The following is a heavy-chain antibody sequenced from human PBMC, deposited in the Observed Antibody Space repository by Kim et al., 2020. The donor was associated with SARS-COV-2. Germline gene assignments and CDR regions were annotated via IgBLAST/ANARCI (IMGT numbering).Heavy chain of an antibody. J-gene: IGHJ1*01. CDR3: VKDVGDIVVVPTAHEH. D-gene: IGHD2-2*01. CDR2: IGWSGGYV. Sequence: GGSLRLSCAASGFTFNNYAMHWVRQPPGKGLEWVAGIGWSGGYVDYADSVKGRFSISRDNAKNSLYLQMNSLRVVDTAFYYCVKDVGDIVVVPTAHEHWG. V-gene: IGHV3-9*01. CDR1: GFTFNNYA.